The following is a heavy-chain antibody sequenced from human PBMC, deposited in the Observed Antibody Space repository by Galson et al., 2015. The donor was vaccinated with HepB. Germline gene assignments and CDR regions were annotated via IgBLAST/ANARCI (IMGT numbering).Heavy chain of an antibody. D-gene: IGHD3-22*01. Sequence: PALVKPTQTITLTCTFSGFSLSTSGGGVGWIRQPPGKALEWLALIYWDDEKRYSPSLKSRLTITKDTSKSQVVLTVTNMDPVDTATYYCTHIKTTYYYDSSGYRTFDYWGQGTLVTVSS. V-gene: IGHV2-5*02. CDR2: IYWDDEK. CDR1: GFSLSTSGGG. J-gene: IGHJ4*02. CDR3: THIKTTYYYDSSGYRTFDY.